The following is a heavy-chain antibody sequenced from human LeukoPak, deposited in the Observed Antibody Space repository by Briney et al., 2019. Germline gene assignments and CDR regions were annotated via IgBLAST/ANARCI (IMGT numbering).Heavy chain of an antibody. J-gene: IGHJ4*02. CDR3: ARDGGGIAAAYYFDY. D-gene: IGHD6-13*01. V-gene: IGHV3-64*01. CDR1: GFTFSSYA. CDR2: ISSNGGST. Sequence: GGSLRLXCAASGFTFSSYAMHWVRQAPGKGLEYVSAISSNGGSTYYANSVKGRFTISRDNSKNTLYLQMGRLRAEDMAVYYCARDGGGIAAAYYFDYWGQGTLVTVSS.